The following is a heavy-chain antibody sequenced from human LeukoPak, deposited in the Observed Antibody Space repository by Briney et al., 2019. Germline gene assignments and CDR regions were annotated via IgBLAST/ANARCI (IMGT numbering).Heavy chain of an antibody. Sequence: GASVKVSCKASGYTFTSYDINWVRQAPGQGLEWMGWISAYNGNTKYAQKFQDRVTMTTDTSTSTAYMELRSLRSDDTAVYYCARDDSNYYDSSGHIRWFDPWGQGTLVTVSS. V-gene: IGHV1-18*01. CDR1: GYTFTSYD. CDR2: ISAYNGNT. D-gene: IGHD3-22*01. CDR3: ARDDSNYYDSSGHIRWFDP. J-gene: IGHJ5*02.